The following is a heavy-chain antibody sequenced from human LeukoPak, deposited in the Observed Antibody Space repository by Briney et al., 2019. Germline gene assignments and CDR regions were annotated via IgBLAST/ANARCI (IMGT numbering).Heavy chain of an antibody. J-gene: IGHJ4*02. CDR2: IYYTGSP. D-gene: IGHD5-24*01. CDR1: GASITDYY. V-gene: IGHV4-59*01. Sequence: ETLSLTCTVSGASITDYYWSWIRQPPAKGLEWIGYIYYTGSPNYNPSLKSRVTLSLDRSQNQFSLKLTSVTAADTAVYYCAYGGDAYKTGYWGQGTLVTVYS. CDR3: AYGGDAYKTGY.